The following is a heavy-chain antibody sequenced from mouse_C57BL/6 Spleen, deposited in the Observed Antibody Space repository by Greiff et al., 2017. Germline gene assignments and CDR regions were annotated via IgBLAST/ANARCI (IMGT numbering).Heavy chain of an antibody. V-gene: IGHV3-6*01. CDR3: AREGAYDYDVAMDY. D-gene: IGHD2-4*01. CDR1: GYSITSGYY. CDR2: ISYDGSN. Sequence: DVQLQESGPGLVKPSQSLSLTCSVTGYSITSGYYWNWIRQFPGNKLEWMGYISYDGSNNYNPSLKNRISITRDTSKNQFFLKLNSVTTEDTATYYCAREGAYDYDVAMDYWGQGTSVTVSS. J-gene: IGHJ4*01.